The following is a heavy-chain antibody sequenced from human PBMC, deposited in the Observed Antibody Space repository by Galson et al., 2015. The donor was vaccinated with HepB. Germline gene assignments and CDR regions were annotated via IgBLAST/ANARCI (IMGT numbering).Heavy chain of an antibody. D-gene: IGHD3-16*01. CDR3: ARDGSAYTGGGGMDV. V-gene: IGHV4-39*07. J-gene: IGHJ6*02. CDR1: GGSINNNNYY. Sequence: SLTCTVSGGSINNNNYYWGWIRQPPGKGLEWIGSIYYSGSTYYNPSLKSRVTMSLDTSENQFSLRLRSVTAADTAVYYCARDGSAYTGGGGMDVWGQGTTVTVSS. CDR2: IYYSGST.